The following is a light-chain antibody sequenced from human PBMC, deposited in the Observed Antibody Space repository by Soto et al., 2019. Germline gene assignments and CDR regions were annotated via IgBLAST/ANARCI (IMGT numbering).Light chain of an antibody. CDR3: QHSGTSLRVT. CDR1: QSITNNN. Sequence: EIVLTQSPGTLSLSPGERATLSCRASQSITNNNLAWYQQKPGQAPRLLIYGASSRATGIPDRFSGSGSGTDFALTVSGLEPEDFALYFCQHSGTSLRVTFGPGTKVDIK. J-gene: IGKJ3*01. V-gene: IGKV3-20*01. CDR2: GAS.